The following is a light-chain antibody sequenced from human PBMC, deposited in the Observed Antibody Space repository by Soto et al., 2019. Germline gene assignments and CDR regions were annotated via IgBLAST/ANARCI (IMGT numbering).Light chain of an antibody. CDR1: QSISSW. Sequence: DIQMTQSPSTLSASVGDRVTITCRASQSISSWLAWYQQKPGTAPKLLIYKASTLQSGVPSRFSGSGSGTEFTLTISSLQSDDSATYYCQQYRDNWTFGQGTKV. V-gene: IGKV1-5*03. CDR2: KAS. J-gene: IGKJ1*01. CDR3: QQYRDNWT.